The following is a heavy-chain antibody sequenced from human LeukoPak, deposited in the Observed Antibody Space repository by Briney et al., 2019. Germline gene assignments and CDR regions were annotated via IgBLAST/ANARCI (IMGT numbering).Heavy chain of an antibody. CDR2: INHSGST. J-gene: IGHJ3*02. V-gene: IGHV4-34*01. Sequence: PSETLSLTCAVYGGSFSGYYWSWIRQPPGKGLEWIGEINHSGSTDYNPSLKSRVTISVDTSKNQFSLKLSSVTAADTAVYYCARSPVAGIKGAFDIWGQGTMVTVSS. CDR3: ARSPVAGIKGAFDI. CDR1: GGSFSGYY. D-gene: IGHD6-19*01.